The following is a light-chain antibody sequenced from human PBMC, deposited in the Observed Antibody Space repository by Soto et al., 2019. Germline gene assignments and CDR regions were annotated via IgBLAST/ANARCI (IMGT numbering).Light chain of an antibody. V-gene: IGLV1-40*01. J-gene: IGLJ1*01. CDR1: SSNIGAYYD. CDR3: QSYDASLRDYV. Sequence: QSVLTQPPSVSGAPGQRVTISCTGSSSNIGAYYDVHWYQQLPGTVPKLLIFGNTNRPSGVPDRFSGSKSGTSASLAITGLQAEDEADYYCQSYDASLRDYVFGTATKVTVL. CDR2: GNT.